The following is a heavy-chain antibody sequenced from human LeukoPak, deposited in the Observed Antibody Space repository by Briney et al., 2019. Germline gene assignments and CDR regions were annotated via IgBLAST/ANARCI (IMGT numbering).Heavy chain of an antibody. Sequence: KPSETLSLTCTVSGGSISSYYWSWIRQPPGKGLELIGYIYYSGSTNYNPTLKSRVTISVDTSKNQFSLKLSSVTAADTAVCYCARHNIVSDIVATIRWYFDLWGRGTLVTVSS. CDR3: ARHNIVSDIVATIRWYFDL. J-gene: IGHJ2*01. V-gene: IGHV4-59*08. CDR1: GGSISSYY. CDR2: IYYSGST. D-gene: IGHD5-12*01.